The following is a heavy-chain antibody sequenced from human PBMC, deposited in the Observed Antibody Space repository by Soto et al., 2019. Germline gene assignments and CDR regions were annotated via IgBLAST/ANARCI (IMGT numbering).Heavy chain of an antibody. CDR1: GYSFTIYG. Sequence: GESLKISCKGSGYSFTIYGIAWVRQMPGKGLEWMGVIYPGDSDTRYSPSFQGQVTISVDKSISTAYLQWSSLQASDTAIYYCARQDGDGLFYFDYWGQGTPVTVSS. V-gene: IGHV5-51*01. CDR2: IYPGDSDT. J-gene: IGHJ4*02. CDR3: ARQDGDGLFYFDY. D-gene: IGHD4-17*01.